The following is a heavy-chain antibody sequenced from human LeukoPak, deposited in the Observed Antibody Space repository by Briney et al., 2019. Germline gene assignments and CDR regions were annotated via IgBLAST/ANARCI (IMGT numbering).Heavy chain of an antibody. CDR2: IYTSGST. V-gene: IGHV4-4*07. J-gene: IGHJ3*02. CDR1: GGSISSYY. Sequence: SETLSLTCTVAGGSISSYYWSWIRQPAGKGLEWIGRIYTSGSTNYNPSLKSPVTMSVDTSKNQFSLKLSSVTAADTAVYYCARDPSDSSGFDAFDIWGQGTMVTVSS. CDR3: ARDPSDSSGFDAFDI. D-gene: IGHD3-22*01.